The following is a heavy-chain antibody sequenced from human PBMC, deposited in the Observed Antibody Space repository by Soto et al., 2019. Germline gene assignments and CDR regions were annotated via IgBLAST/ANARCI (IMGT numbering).Heavy chain of an antibody. Sequence: GSLRLSCAASGLTFSSYEMNLVRQAPGKGLEWISYISSSAGSIYYADSVKGRFTISRDNAKNSLYLQMNSLRAEDTAIYYCERGRSSSWSDNWFDPWGLGTLVTVYS. CDR2: ISSSAGSI. V-gene: IGHV3-48*03. CDR1: GLTFSSYE. CDR3: ERGRSSSWSDNWFDP. D-gene: IGHD6-13*01. J-gene: IGHJ5*02.